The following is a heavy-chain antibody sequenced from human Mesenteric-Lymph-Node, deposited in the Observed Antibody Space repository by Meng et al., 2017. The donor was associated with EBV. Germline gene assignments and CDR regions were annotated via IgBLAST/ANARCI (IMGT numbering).Heavy chain of an antibody. J-gene: IGHJ4*02. CDR2: VYQTGVH. CDR3: VGLSCSGGTCLGEYYFDF. Sequence: HVYGPPLGKRSATLLLHCHVVGGSINITDSYWCCIRQTPGKGLQWIGTVYQTGVHYYSRSLKGRVSISADTSKNQFSLKLNSVTAADTAVYYCVGLSCSGGTCLGEYYFDFWGQGTLVTVSS. V-gene: IGHV4-39*07. D-gene: IGHD2-8*02. CDR1: GGSINITDSY.